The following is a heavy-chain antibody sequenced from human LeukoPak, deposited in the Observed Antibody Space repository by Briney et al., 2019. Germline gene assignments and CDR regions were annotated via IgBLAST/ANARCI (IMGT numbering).Heavy chain of an antibody. CDR2: IYHSGST. V-gene: IGHV4-38-2*01. D-gene: IGHD3-3*01. Sequence: PSETLSLTCAVSGYSISSGYYWGWIRQPPGEGLEWIGRIYHSGSTYYNPSLNSRVTISVDTSKNQFSLTLSSVTAAHTAVYYCACTIFGVVRGYNWFDPWGQGTLVTVSS. CDR3: ACTIFGVVRGYNWFDP. J-gene: IGHJ5*02. CDR1: GYSISSGYY.